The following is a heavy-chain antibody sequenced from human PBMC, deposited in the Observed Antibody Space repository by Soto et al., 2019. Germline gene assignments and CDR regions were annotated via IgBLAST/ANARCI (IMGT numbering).Heavy chain of an antibody. CDR2: INPSGGST. Sequence: ASVKVSCKASGYTFTSYYMHWVRQAPGQGLEWMGIINPSGGSTSYAQKFQGRVTMTRDTSTSTVYMELSSLRSEDTAVYYCARGDPRYSYGSTPGYYYGMDVWGQGTTVTVYS. J-gene: IGHJ6*02. V-gene: IGHV1-46*01. CDR3: ARGDPRYSYGSTPGYYYGMDV. D-gene: IGHD5-18*01. CDR1: GYTFTSYY.